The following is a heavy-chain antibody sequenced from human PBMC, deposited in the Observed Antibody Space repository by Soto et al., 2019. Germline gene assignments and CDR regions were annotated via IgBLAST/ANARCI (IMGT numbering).Heavy chain of an antibody. CDR2: VIPIFGTA. CDR3: ARSLYDFWSGYYKADTYYYGMDV. V-gene: IGHV1-69*13. J-gene: IGHJ6*02. D-gene: IGHD3-3*01. Sequence: SVKVSCKASGGTFSSYAISWVRQAPGQGLEWMGGVIPIFGTANYAQKFQGRVTITADESTSTAYMELSSLRSEDTAVYYCARSLYDFWSGYYKADTYYYGMDVWGQGTTVTVSS. CDR1: GGTFSSYA.